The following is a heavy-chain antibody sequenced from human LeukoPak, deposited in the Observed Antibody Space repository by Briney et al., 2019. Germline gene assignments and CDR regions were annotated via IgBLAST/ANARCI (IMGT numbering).Heavy chain of an antibody. D-gene: IGHD3-22*01. CDR1: GFNLSDY. CDR3: ARSIGSYYTMDV. Sequence: GGSLRLSCVACGFNLSDYMNWIRQAPGRGLEWVSYISGSGSDLYYADSVKGRFTISRDNAKNSLYLQMNSLRAEDTAVYYCARSIGSYYTMDVWGQGTAVTVSS. J-gene: IGHJ6*02. V-gene: IGHV3-11*01. CDR2: ISGSGSDL.